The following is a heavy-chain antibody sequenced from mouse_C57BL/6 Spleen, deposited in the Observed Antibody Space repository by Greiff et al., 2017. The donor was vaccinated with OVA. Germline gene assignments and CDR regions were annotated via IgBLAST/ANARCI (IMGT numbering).Heavy chain of an antibody. CDR1: GFSLTSYG. CDR3: AKNVIYDGSLLAY. J-gene: IGHJ3*01. V-gene: IGHV2-5*01. CDR2: IWRGGST. D-gene: IGHD2-3*01. Sequence: QVQLKESGPGLVQPSQSLSITCTVSGFSLTSYGVHWVRQSPGKGLEWLGVIWRGGSTDYNAAFMSRLSITKDNSKSQVFFKMNSLQADDTAIYYGAKNVIYDGSLLAYWGQGTLVTVSA.